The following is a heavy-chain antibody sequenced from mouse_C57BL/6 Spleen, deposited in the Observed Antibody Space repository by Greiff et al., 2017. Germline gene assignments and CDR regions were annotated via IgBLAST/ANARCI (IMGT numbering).Heavy chain of an antibody. CDR3: ARNGDDYSWFAY. V-gene: IGHV1-80*01. J-gene: IGHJ3*01. CDR2: IYPGDGDT. CDR1: GYAFSSYW. Sequence: QVQLKESGAELVKPGASVKISCKASGYAFSSYWMNWVKQRPGKGLEWIGQIYPGDGDTNYNGKFKGKATLTADKSSSTAYMQLSSLTSEDSAVYFCARNGDDYSWFAYWGQGTLVTVSA. D-gene: IGHD2-4*01.